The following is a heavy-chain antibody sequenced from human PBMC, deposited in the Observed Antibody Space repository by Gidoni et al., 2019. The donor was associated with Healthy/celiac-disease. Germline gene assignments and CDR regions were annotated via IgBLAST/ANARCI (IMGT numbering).Heavy chain of an antibody. CDR2: MNPNSGNT. CDR1: GYTFTSYD. V-gene: IGHV1-8*01. D-gene: IGHD3-16*01. CDR3: ARGQTLFGYYYGMDV. J-gene: IGHJ6*02. Sequence: QVQLVQSGAEVKKPGASAKVSCKASGYTFTSYDINWVRQATGQGLEWMGWMNPNSGNTGYAQKFQGRVTMTRNTSISTAYMGLSSLRSEDTAVYYCARGQTLFGYYYGMDVWGQGTTVTVSS.